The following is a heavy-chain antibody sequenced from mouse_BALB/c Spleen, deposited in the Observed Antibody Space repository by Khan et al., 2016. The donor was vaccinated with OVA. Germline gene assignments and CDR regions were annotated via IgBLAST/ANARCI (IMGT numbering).Heavy chain of an antibody. CDR2: IWSDGRT. V-gene: IGHV2-6-2*01. CDR1: GFSLTSYA. Sequence: VQLQESGPDLVAPSQSLSITCTVSGFSLTSYAIHWVRQPPGKGLEWLVVIWSDGRTTYNSTLNSRLSISKDNSKSQVFLKINSLQTDDTAMYYGAGHQCPLAPASWGKGTSVSVSP. CDR3: AGHQCPLAPAS. J-gene: IGHJ4*01. D-gene: IGHD3-1*01.